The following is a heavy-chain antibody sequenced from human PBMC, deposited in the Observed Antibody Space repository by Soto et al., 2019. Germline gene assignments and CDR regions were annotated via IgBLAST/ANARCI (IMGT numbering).Heavy chain of an antibody. V-gene: IGHV4-59*01. D-gene: IGHD3-10*01. Sequence: PSETLSLPCTVSGGSISSYYWSWIRQPPGKGLEWSGYIYYSGSTNYHPSLKSRVTISVDTSKNHFSLKLSSVASADAAVYYCARVWGGAFDIWGQGTMVT. CDR1: GGSISSYY. CDR2: IYYSGST. J-gene: IGHJ3*02. CDR3: ARVWGGAFDI.